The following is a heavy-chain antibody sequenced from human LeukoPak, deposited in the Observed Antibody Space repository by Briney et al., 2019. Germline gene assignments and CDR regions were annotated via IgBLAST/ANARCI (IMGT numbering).Heavy chain of an antibody. J-gene: IGHJ4*02. D-gene: IGHD6-13*01. V-gene: IGHV3-23*01. Sequence: GGSLRLSCAASGFTFSSYAMSWVRQAPGKGLEWVSAISGSGGSTYYADSAKGRFTISGDNSKNTLYLQMNRLRAEDTGVYYCAKGYSRSWYPCFDWWGQEALVTVS. CDR1: GFTFSSYA. CDR2: ISGSGGST. CDR3: AKGYSRSWYPCFDW.